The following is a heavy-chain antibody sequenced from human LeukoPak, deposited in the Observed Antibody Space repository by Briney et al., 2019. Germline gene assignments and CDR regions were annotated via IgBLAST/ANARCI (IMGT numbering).Heavy chain of an antibody. Sequence: GEPLKISCKGSGYSFTTYWIGWVRQMPGKGLEWMGIIYPGDSDTRYSPSFQGQVTISADKSISTAYLQWSSLKASDTAMYYCARRYCSSGSCFDYWGQGTLVTGSS. CDR3: ARRYCSSGSCFDY. CDR1: GYSFTTYW. V-gene: IGHV5-51*01. D-gene: IGHD2-15*01. CDR2: IYPGDSDT. J-gene: IGHJ4*02.